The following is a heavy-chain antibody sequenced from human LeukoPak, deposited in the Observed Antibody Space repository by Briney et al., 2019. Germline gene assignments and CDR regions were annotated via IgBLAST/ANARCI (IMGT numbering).Heavy chain of an antibody. J-gene: IGHJ4*02. CDR2: ISSTGDT. CDR1: GFTFSNAW. Sequence: GGSLRLSCAASGFTFSNAWMSWVRQAPGKGLEWVSAISSTGDTYYADSVKGRFTISRDNSKNTLYLQMNSLRAEDTAVYYCAKTRYYYDSSGSSPLDYWGQGTLVTVSS. D-gene: IGHD3-22*01. V-gene: IGHV3-66*02. CDR3: AKTRYYYDSSGSSPLDY.